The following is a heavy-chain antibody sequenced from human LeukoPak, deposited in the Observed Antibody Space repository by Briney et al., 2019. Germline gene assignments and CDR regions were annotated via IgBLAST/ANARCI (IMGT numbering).Heavy chain of an antibody. Sequence: SETLFLTCTVSGASISSGGFFWSWIRQHPGKGLEWIGYIYYSGSAYYSPSLNSRPTISLDTSKTQFSLRLSSVTAADTAVYYCARVGYCSTTSCPRGGGFDIWGQGTLVTVSS. CDR1: GASISSGGFF. V-gene: IGHV4-31*03. CDR2: IYYSGSA. J-gene: IGHJ3*02. CDR3: ARVGYCSTTSCPRGGGFDI. D-gene: IGHD2-2*01.